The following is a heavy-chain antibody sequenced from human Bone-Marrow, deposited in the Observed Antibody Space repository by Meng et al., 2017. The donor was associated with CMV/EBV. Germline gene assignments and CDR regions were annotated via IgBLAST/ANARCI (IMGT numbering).Heavy chain of an antibody. D-gene: IGHD3-10*01. Sequence: GGSLRLSCAASGFTFSSYSMNWVRQAPGKGLEWVSVIYSGGTTFKANSVKGRFTISRDNSKNTLFLQMNRLRAEDTAVYYCARGIRGVIRYYYYGMDVWGQGTTVTVSS. CDR2: IYSGGTT. V-gene: IGHV3-66*01. CDR1: GFTFSSYS. J-gene: IGHJ6*02. CDR3: ARGIRGVIRYYYYGMDV.